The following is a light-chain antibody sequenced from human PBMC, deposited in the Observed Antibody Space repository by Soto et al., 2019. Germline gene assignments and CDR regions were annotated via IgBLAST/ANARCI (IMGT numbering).Light chain of an antibody. Sequence: DIQMTQSPSTLSASVGDRVTITCRASQSISSWLAWYQQKPGKAPKVLIYDASSLESGVPSRFSGSGSGTEFTLTISSLQPDDFATYYCQQYNSYSSFTFGQGTKLEMK. V-gene: IGKV1-5*01. CDR1: QSISSW. CDR2: DAS. CDR3: QQYNSYSSFT. J-gene: IGKJ2*01.